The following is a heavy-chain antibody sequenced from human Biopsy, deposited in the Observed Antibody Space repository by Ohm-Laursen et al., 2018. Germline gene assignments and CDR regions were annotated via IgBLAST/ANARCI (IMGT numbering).Heavy chain of an antibody. V-gene: IGHV3-30*03. D-gene: IGHD2-21*02. J-gene: IGHJ4*02. CDR1: GFTFDEFA. Sequence: SLRLSCAASGFTFDEFAMHWVRQAPGKGLEWVAAISYDGFNIYYADSVQGRFTISRDRSKNTLYLQMNRLRPEDTAVYYCARDDAVTVIRGLYYWGQVALVTVSS. CDR3: ARDDAVTVIRGLYY. CDR2: ISYDGFNI.